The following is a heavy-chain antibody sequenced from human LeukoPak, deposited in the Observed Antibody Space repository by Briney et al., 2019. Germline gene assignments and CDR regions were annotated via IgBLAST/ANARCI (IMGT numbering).Heavy chain of an antibody. J-gene: IGHJ6*02. CDR3: AKDVSALSHYYGMDV. D-gene: IGHD2/OR15-2a*01. Sequence: GRSLRLSCAASGFTFSNYWMHWVRQAPGKGLEWVANIKQDGSEKYYVDSVKGRFTISRDNAKNTLYLQMNSLRAEDTAVYYCAKDVSALSHYYGMDVWGQGTTVTVSS. V-gene: IGHV3-7*01. CDR1: GFTFSNYW. CDR2: IKQDGSEK.